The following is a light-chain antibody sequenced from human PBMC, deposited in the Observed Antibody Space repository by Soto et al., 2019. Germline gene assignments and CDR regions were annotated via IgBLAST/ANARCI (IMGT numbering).Light chain of an antibody. CDR3: QQYNSYPVP. V-gene: IGKV1-5*03. J-gene: IGKJ1*01. CDR1: QSISSW. CDR2: KAS. Sequence: DIEMTQSPSTLSASEGDRVTITCRASQSISSWLAWYQQKPGKAPKLLIYKASSLESGVPSRFSGSGSGTEFTLTISSLQPDDFATYYCQQYNSYPVPFGQGTKADIK.